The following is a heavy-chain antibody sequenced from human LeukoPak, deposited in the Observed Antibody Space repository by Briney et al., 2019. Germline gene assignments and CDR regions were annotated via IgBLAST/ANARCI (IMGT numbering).Heavy chain of an antibody. CDR2: IYYSGST. CDR3: ARGRTAVDY. V-gene: IGHV4-59*11. CDR1: GGSISSHY. J-gene: IGHJ4*02. Sequence: KPSETLSLTCTVSGGSISSHYWSWIRQPPGKGLEWAGYIYYSGSTNYNPSLKSRVTMSVDTSKNQFSLNLNSVTAADTAVYYCARGRTAVDYWGQGTLVTVSS. D-gene: IGHD2-21*02.